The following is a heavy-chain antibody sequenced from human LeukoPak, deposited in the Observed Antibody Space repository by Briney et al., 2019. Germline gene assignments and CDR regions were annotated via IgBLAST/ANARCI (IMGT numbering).Heavy chain of an antibody. Sequence: PGGSLRLSCAASGFTFSSYAMHWVRQAPGKGLEWVAVISYDGSNKYYADSVKGRFTISRDNSKNTLYLQMNSLRAEDTAVYYCARDGVGGNFYYYYMDVWGKGTTVTVSS. D-gene: IGHD1-26*01. J-gene: IGHJ6*03. V-gene: IGHV3-30*04. CDR2: ISYDGSNK. CDR3: ARDGVGGNFYYYYMDV. CDR1: GFTFSSYA.